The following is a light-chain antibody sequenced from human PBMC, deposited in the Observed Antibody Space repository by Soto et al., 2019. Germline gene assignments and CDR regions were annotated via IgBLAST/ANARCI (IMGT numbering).Light chain of an antibody. CDR2: DAS. V-gene: IGKV1-13*02. Sequence: AIQLTQSPSSLSASVGDRVTITCRASQGIGSALAWYQQRPGEAPRFLIYDASTLGRGVPLRFSGSGSGTYFTLTISTLQLEDFATYYCQQFNSYPLTFGGGTKVEIK. J-gene: IGKJ4*01. CDR3: QQFNSYPLT. CDR1: QGIGSA.